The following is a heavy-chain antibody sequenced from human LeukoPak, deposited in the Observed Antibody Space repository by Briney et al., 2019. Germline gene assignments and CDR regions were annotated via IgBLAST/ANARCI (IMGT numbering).Heavy chain of an antibody. V-gene: IGHV1-69*13. CDR3: ARAESYYYYGMDV. CDR2: IIPIFGTA. CDR1: GGTFSSYA. Sequence: ASEKVSCKASGGTFSSYAISWVRQAPGQGLEWMGGIIPIFGTANYAQKFQGRVTITADESTSTAYMELSSLRSEDTAVYYCARAESYYYYGMDVWGQGTTVTVSS. J-gene: IGHJ6*02.